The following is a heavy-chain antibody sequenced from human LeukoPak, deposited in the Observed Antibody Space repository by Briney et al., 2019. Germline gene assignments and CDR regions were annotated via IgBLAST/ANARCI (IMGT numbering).Heavy chain of an antibody. CDR2: IYHSGST. D-gene: IGHD6-19*01. CDR1: GYSISSGYY. CDR3: ARHLGSGWYGAFDI. Sequence: SEALSLTCAVSGYSISSGYYWGWIRQPPGKGLEWIGSIYHSGSTYYNPSLKSRVTISVDTSKNQFSLKLSSVTAADTAVYYCARHLGSGWYGAFDIWGQGTMVTASS. V-gene: IGHV4-38-2*01. J-gene: IGHJ3*02.